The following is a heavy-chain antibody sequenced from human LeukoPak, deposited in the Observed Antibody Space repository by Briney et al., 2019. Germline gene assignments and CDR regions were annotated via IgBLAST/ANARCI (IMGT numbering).Heavy chain of an antibody. J-gene: IGHJ4*02. V-gene: IGHV3-20*01. CDR1: GFTFDDYG. Sequence: SLSLSCALCGFTFDDYGMSWVPQAPRKGLEAVSGINWNGSNTGYADSGKGRFTISRDNTKYSLYLKTITLGAEDTSLYHSAKVDWHDSEGNYYFYWGQRTMVTVAS. CDR3: AKVDWHDSEGNYYFY. CDR2: INWNGSNT. D-gene: IGHD3-22*01.